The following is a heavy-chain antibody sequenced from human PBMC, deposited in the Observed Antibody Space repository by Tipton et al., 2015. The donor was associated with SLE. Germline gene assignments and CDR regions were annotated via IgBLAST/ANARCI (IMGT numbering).Heavy chain of an antibody. CDR1: GGSFETYY. V-gene: IGHV4-34*01. CDR2: INQAIGT. Sequence: TLSLTCAVYGGSFETYYWTWVRQPPGKGLEWIGEINQAIGTNYNPALKSRVTISMDTSKIQFSLKLNSVTATDTAVYYCASFLWYNSGSFEDWGQGMLVTVSP. D-gene: IGHD6-19*01. J-gene: IGHJ4*02. CDR3: ASFLWYNSGSFED.